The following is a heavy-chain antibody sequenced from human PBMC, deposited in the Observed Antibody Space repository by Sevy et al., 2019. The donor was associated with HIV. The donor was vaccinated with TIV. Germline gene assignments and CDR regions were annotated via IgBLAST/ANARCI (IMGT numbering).Heavy chain of an antibody. Sequence: ASVKVSCKASGGTFSSYAISWVRQAPGQGLEWMGGIIPIFGTANYAQKFQGRVTITADESTSTAYMELSSLRSEDTAVYYCARDVHSYGYYPHDYWGQGTLVTVSS. CDR3: ARDVHSYGYYPHDY. D-gene: IGHD5-18*01. V-gene: IGHV1-69*13. J-gene: IGHJ4*02. CDR1: GGTFSSYA. CDR2: IIPIFGTA.